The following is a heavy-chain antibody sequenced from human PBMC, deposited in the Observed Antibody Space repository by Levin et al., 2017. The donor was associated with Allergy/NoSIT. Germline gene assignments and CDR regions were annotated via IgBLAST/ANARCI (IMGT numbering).Heavy chain of an antibody. Sequence: QSGGSLRLSCAASGFTFSSYSMNWVRQAPGKGLEWVSYISSSSRTIYYADSVKGRFTISRDNAKNSLYLQMNSLRAEDTAVYYCAKTSQEQWLVGGEDAFDIWGQGTMVTVSS. CDR3: AKTSQEQWLVGGEDAFDI. J-gene: IGHJ3*02. V-gene: IGHV3-48*04. CDR2: ISSSSRTI. D-gene: IGHD6-19*01. CDR1: GFTFSSYS.